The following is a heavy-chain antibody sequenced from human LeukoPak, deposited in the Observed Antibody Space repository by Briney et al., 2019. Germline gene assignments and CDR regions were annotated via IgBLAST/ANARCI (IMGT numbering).Heavy chain of an antibody. CDR3: ARASGGADS. V-gene: IGHV3-74*01. CDR1: GFTVNDYW. CDR2: IKTDGRST. J-gene: IGHJ4*02. Sequence: AGGSLRLSCAASGFTVNDYWMYCVRQAPGRGLVWVSLIKTDGRSTTYADSVKGRFTISRDNAKNMLYLQMNSLRAEDTAVYYCARASGGADSWGQGTLVTVSS. D-gene: IGHD6-25*01.